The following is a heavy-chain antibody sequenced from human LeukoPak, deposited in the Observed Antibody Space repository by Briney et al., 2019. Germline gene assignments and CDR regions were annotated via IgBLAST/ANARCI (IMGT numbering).Heavy chain of an antibody. Sequence: PGRSLRLSCAASGFTFSSYAMHWVRQAPGKGLEWVAVISYDGSNKYYADSVKGRFTISRDNAKNSLYLQMNSLRDEDTAVYYCARAPTHYDSSGYYLQDYWGQGTLVTVSS. D-gene: IGHD3-22*01. V-gene: IGHV3-30-3*01. CDR2: ISYDGSNK. CDR1: GFTFSSYA. J-gene: IGHJ4*02. CDR3: ARAPTHYDSSGYYLQDY.